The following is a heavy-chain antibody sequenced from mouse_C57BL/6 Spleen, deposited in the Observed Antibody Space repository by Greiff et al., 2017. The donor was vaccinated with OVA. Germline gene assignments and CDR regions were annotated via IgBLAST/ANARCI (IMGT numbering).Heavy chain of an antibody. J-gene: IGHJ4*01. V-gene: IGHV10-1*01. CDR1: GFSFNTYA. D-gene: IGHD2-3*01. CDR2: IRSKSNNYAT. Sequence: DVMLVESGGGLVQPKGSLKLSCAASGFSFNTYAMNWVRQAPGKGLEWVARIRSKSNNYATYYADSVKDRFTISRDDSESMLYLQMNNLKTEDTAMYYCVRHDGWMDYWGQGTSVTVSS. CDR3: VRHDGWMDY.